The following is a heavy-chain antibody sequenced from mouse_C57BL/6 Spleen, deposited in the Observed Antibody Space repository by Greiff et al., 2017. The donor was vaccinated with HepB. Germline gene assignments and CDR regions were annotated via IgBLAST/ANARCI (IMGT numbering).Heavy chain of an antibody. Sequence: EVQLQQSGPELVKPGASVKISCKASGYTFTDYYMNWVKQSHGKSLEWIGDINPNNGGTSYNQKFKGKATLTVDKSSSTAYMELRSLTSEDSAVYYCARQALTGTYWGQGTTLTVSS. CDR1: GYTFTDYY. CDR2: INPNNGGT. V-gene: IGHV1-26*01. J-gene: IGHJ2*01. CDR3: ARQALTGTY. D-gene: IGHD4-1*01.